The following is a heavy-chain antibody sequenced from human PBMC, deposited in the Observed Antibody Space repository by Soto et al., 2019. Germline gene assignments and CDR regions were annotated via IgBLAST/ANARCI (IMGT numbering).Heavy chain of an antibody. CDR2: INPNSGGT. J-gene: IGHJ5*02. CDR3: ARGRRSDYWFDP. CDR1: GYTFTGYY. Sequence: GASVKVSCKASGYTFTGYYMHWVRQAPGQGLEWMGWINPNSGGTNYAQKFQGRVTMTRDTSTSTVYMELSSLRSEDTAVYYCARGRRSDYWFDPWGQGTLVTVSS. V-gene: IGHV1-2*02.